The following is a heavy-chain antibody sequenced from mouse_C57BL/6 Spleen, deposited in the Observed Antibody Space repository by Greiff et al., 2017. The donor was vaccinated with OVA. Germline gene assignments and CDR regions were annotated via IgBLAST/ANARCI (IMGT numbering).Heavy chain of an antibody. D-gene: IGHD1-1*01. CDR1: GYTFTSYW. J-gene: IGHJ3*01. CDR2: IHPNSGST. V-gene: IGHV1-64*01. CDR3: ARPVKEAWFAY. Sequence: VQLQQSGAELVKPGASVKLSCKASGYTFTSYWMHWVKQRPGQGLEWIGMIHPNSGSTNYNEKFKSKATLTVDKSSSTAYMQLSSLTSEDSAVYYCARPVKEAWFAYWGQGTLVTVSA.